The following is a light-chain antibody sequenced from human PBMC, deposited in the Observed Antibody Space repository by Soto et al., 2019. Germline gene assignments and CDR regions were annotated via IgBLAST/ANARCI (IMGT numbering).Light chain of an antibody. CDR2: DVR. Sequence: QSALTQPASVSGSPGQSITISCTGTSSDVGSYNFVSWYQQHPGTAPKLMIYDVRDRPSGVSDRFSGSKSGNTASLTISGLQAEDEADYYCSSYTSSNTLVFGGGTKLTVL. CDR3: SSYTSSNTLV. J-gene: IGLJ2*01. V-gene: IGLV2-14*03. CDR1: SSDVGSYNF.